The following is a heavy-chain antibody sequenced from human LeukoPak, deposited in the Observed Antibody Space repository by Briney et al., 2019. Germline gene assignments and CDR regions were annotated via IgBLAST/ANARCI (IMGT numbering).Heavy chain of an antibody. J-gene: IGHJ4*02. D-gene: IGHD3-10*01. V-gene: IGHV4-39*01. CDR2: IYYSGST. CDR3: ARHYGP. Sequence: SETLSLTCTVSGVSISGSSYYWGWLRQPPGKGLEWIGSIYYSGSTYYNPSLKSRVTISVDTSKNQFSLKLNSVTASDTAMYYCARHYGPWGQGTLVTVSS. CDR1: GVSISGSSYY.